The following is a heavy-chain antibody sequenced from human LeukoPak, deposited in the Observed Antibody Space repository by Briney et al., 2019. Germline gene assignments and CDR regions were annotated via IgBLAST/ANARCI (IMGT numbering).Heavy chain of an antibody. V-gene: IGHV4-59*08. CDR3: ARGVSYYDSSGYYNEYFQH. J-gene: IGHJ1*01. CDR2: ICYSGST. D-gene: IGHD3-22*01. CDR1: GGSISSYY. Sequence: PSETLSLTCTVSGGSISSYYWSWIRQPPGKGLEWIGYICYSGSTNYNPSLKSRVTISVDTSKNQFSLKLSSVTAADTAVYYCARGVSYYDSSGYYNEYFQHWGQGTLVTVSS.